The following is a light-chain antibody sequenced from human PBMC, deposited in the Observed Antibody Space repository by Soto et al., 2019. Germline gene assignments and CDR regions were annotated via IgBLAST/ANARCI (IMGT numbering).Light chain of an antibody. CDR3: SSYAGSNIPVV. CDR1: SSDVGGYKY. CDR2: DVS. V-gene: IGLV2-14*03. Sequence: QSALTQPASVSGSPGQSITISCTGTSSDVGGYKYVSWYQHHPGKAPKLMIYDVSNRPSGVSNRFSGSKSGNTASLTISGLQAEDEADYYCSSYAGSNIPVVFGGGTQLTVL. J-gene: IGLJ2*01.